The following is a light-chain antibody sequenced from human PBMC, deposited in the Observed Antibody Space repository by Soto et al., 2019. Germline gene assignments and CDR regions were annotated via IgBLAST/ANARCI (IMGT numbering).Light chain of an antibody. CDR1: SNSLEYYNL. CDR2: EVN. J-gene: IGLJ3*02. V-gene: IGLV2-23*02. Sequence: QSVLTQPASVSGSPGQSITISCTGTSNSLEYYNLVSWYQQHPGKAPKFIIFEVNKRPSGVSSRFSGSKSGNTASLTISGLQPEDEADYYCCSPAGAMTWVFGGGTKVTVL. CDR3: CSPAGAMTWV.